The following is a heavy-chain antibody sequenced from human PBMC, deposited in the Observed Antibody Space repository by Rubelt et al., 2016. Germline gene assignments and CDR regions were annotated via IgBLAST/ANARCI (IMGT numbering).Heavy chain of an antibody. CDR2: TSSNNGNT. D-gene: IGHD2-15*01. V-gene: IGHV1-18*01. CDR1: GYTFTNYS. Sequence: QAQLVQSGADVKKPGASVKVSCKASGYTFTNYSIAWVRQAPGQGLEWVGWTSSNNGNTNYAQNLQGRVTMTTDTATSTAHMELWGLRSDDTAVYYCAGGVGLTWWDILNYWGQGTLVTVSS. J-gene: IGHJ4*02. CDR3: AGGVGLTWWDILNY.